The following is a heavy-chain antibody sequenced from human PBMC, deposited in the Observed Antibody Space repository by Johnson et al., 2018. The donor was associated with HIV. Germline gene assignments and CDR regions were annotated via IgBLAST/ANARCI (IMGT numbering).Heavy chain of an antibody. CDR2: ISGGGGST. V-gene: IGHV3-23*04. Sequence: EVHLVESGGGLVQPGGSLRLSCAASGFTFSTYAMSWVRQAPGRGLEWVSAISGGGGSTYYADSVKGRFTISRENAKNSLYLQMNSLRAGDTAVHYCARAGRWSGDTFDIWGQGTMVTVSS. D-gene: IGHD3-10*01. CDR1: GFTFSTYA. J-gene: IGHJ3*02. CDR3: ARAGRWSGDTFDI.